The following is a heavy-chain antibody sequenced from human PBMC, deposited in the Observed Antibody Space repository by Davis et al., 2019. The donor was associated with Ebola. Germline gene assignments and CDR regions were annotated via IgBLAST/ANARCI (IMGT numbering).Heavy chain of an antibody. Sequence: SETLSLTCTVSGYSISSGYYWGWIRQPPGKGLEWIGIIYHSGSTFYNPSLKSRVTISVDASKNQFSLELSSVTAADTAVYYCARLRQNRGYSFGHWGQGTLVTVSS. CDR1: GYSISSGYY. D-gene: IGHD5-18*01. CDR2: IYHSGST. CDR3: ARLRQNRGYSFGH. J-gene: IGHJ4*02. V-gene: IGHV4-38-2*02.